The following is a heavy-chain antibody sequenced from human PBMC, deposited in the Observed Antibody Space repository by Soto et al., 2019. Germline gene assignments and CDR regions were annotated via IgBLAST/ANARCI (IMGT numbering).Heavy chain of an antibody. Sequence: SETLSLTCTVSGGYISSYYWSWIRQPPGKGLEWIGYIYYSGSTYYNPSLKSRLTISVDTSKNQFSLKLSSVTAADTAVYFCARSRILAALPGVYFDYWGQGTLVTVSS. CDR2: IYYSGST. CDR3: ARSRILAALPGVYFDY. D-gene: IGHD1-26*01. V-gene: IGHV4-59*06. CDR1: GGYISSYY. J-gene: IGHJ4*02.